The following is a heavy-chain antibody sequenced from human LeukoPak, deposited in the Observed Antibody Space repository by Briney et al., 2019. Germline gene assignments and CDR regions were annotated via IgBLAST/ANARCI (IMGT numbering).Heavy chain of an antibody. CDR2: ISGSGGQA. D-gene: IGHD5-24*01. Sequence: GGPLRLSCAASGITFNSHAMRWLRQAPGKGLEWVSLISGSGGQAYYGDSVKGRFTISRDNSKNTLYLQMNSLRADDTAVYYCAKGGVATMRDGYNYYYYYMEVWGRGTTVTVSS. CDR3: AKGGVATMRDGYNYYYYYMEV. CDR1: GITFNSHA. J-gene: IGHJ6*03. V-gene: IGHV3-23*01.